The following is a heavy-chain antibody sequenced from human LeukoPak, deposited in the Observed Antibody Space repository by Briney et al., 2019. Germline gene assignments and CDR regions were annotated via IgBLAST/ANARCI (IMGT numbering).Heavy chain of an antibody. CDR3: AKGAVAAPIFFDY. Sequence: GRSLRLSCAASGFTFDDYAMHWVRQAPGKGLEWVSGISWNSGSIGYADSVRGRFTISRDNAKNSLYLQMNSLRAEDTALYYCAKGAVAAPIFFDYWGQGTLVTVSS. V-gene: IGHV3-9*01. D-gene: IGHD6-19*01. CDR1: GFTFDDYA. CDR2: ISWNSGSI. J-gene: IGHJ4*02.